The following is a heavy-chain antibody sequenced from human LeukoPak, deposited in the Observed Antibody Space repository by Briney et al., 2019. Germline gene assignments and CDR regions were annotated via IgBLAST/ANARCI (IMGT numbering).Heavy chain of an antibody. V-gene: IGHV4-34*01. D-gene: IGHD3-10*01. CDR3: ARGPKDPITMVRRNWFDP. J-gene: IGHJ5*02. Sequence: SETLSLTCAVYGGSFSGYYWSWIRQPPGKGLEWIGEINHSGSTNYNPSLKSRVTISVDTSKNQFSLKLSSVTAADTAVYYCARGPKDPITMVRRNWFDPWGQGTLVTVSS. CDR1: GGSFSGYY. CDR2: INHSGST.